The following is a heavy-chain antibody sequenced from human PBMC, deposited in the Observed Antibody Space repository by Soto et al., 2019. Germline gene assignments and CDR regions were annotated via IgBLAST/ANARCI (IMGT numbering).Heavy chain of an antibody. J-gene: IGHJ6*02. Sequence: ASVKVSCKASGGTFSNYAITWVRQAPGQGLEWMGWINPNSGGTNYAQKFQGWVTMTRDTSISTAYMELSRLRSDDTAVYYCACASSGIAAAGTDYYYGMDVWGQGTTVTVSS. CDR3: ACASSGIAAAGTDYYYGMDV. CDR1: GGTFSNYA. CDR2: INPNSGGT. D-gene: IGHD6-13*01. V-gene: IGHV1-2*04.